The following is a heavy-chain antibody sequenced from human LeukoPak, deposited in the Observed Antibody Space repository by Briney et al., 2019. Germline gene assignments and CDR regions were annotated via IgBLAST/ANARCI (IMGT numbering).Heavy chain of an antibody. CDR3: ARELIDYDILTGYYPLDY. V-gene: IGHV1-18*01. D-gene: IGHD3-9*01. CDR2: ISAYNGNT. Sequence: GASVKVSCTASGYTFTIYGISWVRQAPGQGLEWMGWISAYNGNTNYAQKLQGRVTMTTDTSTSTAYMELRSLRSDDTAVYYCARELIDYDILTGYYPLDYWGQRTLVTVSS. CDR1: GYTFTIYG. J-gene: IGHJ4*02.